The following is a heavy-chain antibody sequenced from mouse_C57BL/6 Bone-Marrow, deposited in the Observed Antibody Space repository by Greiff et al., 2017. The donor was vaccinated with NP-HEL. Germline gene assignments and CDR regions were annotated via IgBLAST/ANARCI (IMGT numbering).Heavy chain of an antibody. J-gene: IGHJ4*01. Sequence: VQLQQSVAELVRPGASVKLSCTASGFNIKNTYMHWVKQRPEQGLEWIGRIDPANGNTKYAPKFQGKATLTADTSSNTAYLPLSSLTSEDTAIYYGARDDYDRSYAMDYWGQGTSVTVSS. CDR3: ARDDYDRSYAMDY. CDR2: IDPANGNT. V-gene: IGHV14-3*01. D-gene: IGHD2-4*01. CDR1: GFNIKNTY.